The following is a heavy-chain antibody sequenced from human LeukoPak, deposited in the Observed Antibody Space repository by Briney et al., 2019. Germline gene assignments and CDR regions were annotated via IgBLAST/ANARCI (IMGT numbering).Heavy chain of an antibody. CDR1: GFTFSSYA. J-gene: IGHJ6*02. D-gene: IGHD6-13*01. CDR3: VKGGSSIEYYYYYYGMDV. V-gene: IGHV3-64*03. Sequence: PGGSLRLSCSASGFTFSSYAMHWVRQAPGKGLEYVSAISSNGGSTYYADSVKGRFTISRDNSKNTLYLQMSSLRAEDTAVYYCVKGGSSIEYYYYYYGMDVWGQGTTVTVSS. CDR2: ISSNGGST.